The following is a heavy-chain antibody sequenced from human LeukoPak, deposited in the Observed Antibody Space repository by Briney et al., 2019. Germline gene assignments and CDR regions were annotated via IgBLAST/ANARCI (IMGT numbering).Heavy chain of an antibody. D-gene: IGHD6-13*01. Sequence: GGSLRLSCAASGFTFSSYAMHWVRQAPGKGLEWVAVISYDGSNKYYADSVKGRFTISGDNSKNTLYLQMNSLRAEDTAVYYCARLAVGVAAAGSDYWGQGTLVTVSS. CDR2: ISYDGSNK. V-gene: IGHV3-30-3*01. J-gene: IGHJ4*02. CDR3: ARLAVGVAAAGSDY. CDR1: GFTFSSYA.